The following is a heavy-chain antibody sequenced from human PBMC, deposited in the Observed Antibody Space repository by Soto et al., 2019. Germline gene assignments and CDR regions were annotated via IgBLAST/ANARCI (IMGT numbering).Heavy chain of an antibody. CDR3: VKDRDSNSWPSRDV. V-gene: IGHV1-18*01. J-gene: IGHJ6*02. D-gene: IGHD3-22*01. Sequence: ASVKVSCKTSGYTFTRNGISWVRQAPGQGLEWMGWISPKSGSKKYAQKFQGRVIMTTDTSTSTAYMELRSLRCDDTAVYYCVKDRDSNSWPSRDVWGPGTTVTVSS. CDR2: ISPKSGSK. CDR1: GYTFTRNG.